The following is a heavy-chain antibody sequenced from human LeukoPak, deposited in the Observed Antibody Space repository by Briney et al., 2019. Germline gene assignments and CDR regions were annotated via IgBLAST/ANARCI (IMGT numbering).Heavy chain of an antibody. CDR2: IYYSGST. CDR1: GGSISSYY. D-gene: IGHD2-15*01. J-gene: IGHJ6*03. CDR3: ARARDYCSGGSCYSGSFYYYYMDV. V-gene: IGHV4-59*01. Sequence: SETLPLTCTVSGGSISSYYWSWIRQPPGKGLEWIGYIYYSGSTNYNPSLKSRVTISVDTSKNQFSLKLSSVTAADTAVYYCARARDYCSGGSCYSGSFYYYYMDVWGKGTTVTVSS.